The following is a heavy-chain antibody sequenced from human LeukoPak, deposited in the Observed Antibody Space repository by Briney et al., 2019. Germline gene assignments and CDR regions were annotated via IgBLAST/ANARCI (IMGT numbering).Heavy chain of an antibody. D-gene: IGHD2-8*01. V-gene: IGHV3-30*18. CDR2: ISNDGNNK. J-gene: IGHJ4*02. Sequence: GGSLRLSCAASGSIFSSYDMYWVRQAPGKGLEWVAVISNDGNNKQYADSVKGRFTISRDNSKNTLYLQMNSLRADDTAVYHCAKDGLMRFFDYWGQGTLVTVSS. CDR3: AKDGLMRFFDY. CDR1: GSIFSSYD.